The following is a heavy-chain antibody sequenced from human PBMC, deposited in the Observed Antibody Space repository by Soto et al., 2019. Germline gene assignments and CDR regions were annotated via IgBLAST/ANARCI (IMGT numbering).Heavy chain of an antibody. CDR1: GGSISSGGTGSY. CDR2: IYYTGNT. V-gene: IGHV4-31*03. Sequence: QVQLQESGLGLVKPSQTLSLTCTVSGGSISSGGTGSYWTWIRQLPGKGLEWIGYIYYTGNTYYNQSLKSRPTISIDTSENQFSLKLTSVTAADTAVYFCASGHDAYKVRYWGQGTLVTVSS. J-gene: IGHJ4*02. D-gene: IGHD1-1*01. CDR3: ASGHDAYKVRY.